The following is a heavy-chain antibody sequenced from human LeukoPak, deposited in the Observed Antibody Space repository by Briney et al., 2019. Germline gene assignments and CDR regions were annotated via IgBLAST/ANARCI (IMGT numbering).Heavy chain of an antibody. D-gene: IGHD1-26*01. Sequence: GGSLRLSCAASGFTFSNYAMSWVRQAPGKGLEWVSAISDGGDATYYGDSVKARFTVSRDNSKNTLYLQMNSLRAEDMAVYYCARDLVGAIDYWGQGTQVTVSS. CDR2: ISDGGDAT. J-gene: IGHJ4*02. V-gene: IGHV3-23*01. CDR3: ARDLVGAIDY. CDR1: GFTFSNYA.